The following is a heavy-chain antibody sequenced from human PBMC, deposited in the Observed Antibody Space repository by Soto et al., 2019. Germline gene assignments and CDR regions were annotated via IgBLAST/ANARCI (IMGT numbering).Heavy chain of an antibody. CDR3: ARERHVTLRSGYYYYYMDV. Sequence: EVQLVESGGGLVQPGGSLRLSCAASGFTFSSYWMSWVRQAPGKGLEWVANIKQDGSEKYYVDSVKGRFTISRDNAKNSLCQQMNSLRAEDTAVYYCARERHVTLRSGYYYYYMDVCGKGTTVTVSS. CDR2: IKQDGSEK. V-gene: IGHV3-7*01. CDR1: GFTFSSYW. J-gene: IGHJ6*03. D-gene: IGHD1-26*01.